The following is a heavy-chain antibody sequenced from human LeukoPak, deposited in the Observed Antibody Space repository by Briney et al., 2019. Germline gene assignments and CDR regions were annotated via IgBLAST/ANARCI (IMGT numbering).Heavy chain of an antibody. V-gene: IGHV3-7*01. CDR1: GFPFSDYW. J-gene: IGHJ4*02. Sequence: GGSLRLSCAASGFPFSDYWMDWVRQATGKGMEWVANIKQDGSEHYYADSVKGRFTISRDNAKNSLYLEMNSLRAEDTAVYYSSRSLDYWGQGALVTVSS. CDR2: IKQDGSEH. CDR3: SRSLDY.